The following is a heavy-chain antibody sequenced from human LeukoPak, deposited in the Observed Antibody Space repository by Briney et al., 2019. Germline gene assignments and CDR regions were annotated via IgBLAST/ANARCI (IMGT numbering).Heavy chain of an antibody. CDR2: ISNSGGST. V-gene: IGHV3-23*01. CDR3: AKSGDGRTGSYFDY. Sequence: GGSLRLSCAASGFTFSSNAVSWVRQAPGRGLGWASAISNSGGSTYYADSVKGRFTISRDNSKNTLYLQMNSLRAEDTAVYYCAKSGDGRTGSYFDYWGQGTLVTVSS. D-gene: IGHD2-15*01. J-gene: IGHJ4*02. CDR1: GFTFSSNA.